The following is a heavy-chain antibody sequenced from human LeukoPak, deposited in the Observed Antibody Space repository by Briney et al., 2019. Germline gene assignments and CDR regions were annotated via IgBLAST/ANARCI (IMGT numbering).Heavy chain of an antibody. CDR1: GLSVSSNF. J-gene: IGHJ6*03. CDR2: IYGGGST. D-gene: IGHD3-3*01. Sequence: PGGSLRLSCAATGLSVSSNFMSWVRQAPGKGLEWVSVIYGGGSTYYADSVKGRFTISRDNSKNTMYLQMNSLRVEDTAVYYCAKEGPYYDFWTSAGTGYYMDVWGKGTTVTVSS. V-gene: IGHV3-53*05. CDR3: AKEGPYYDFWTSAGTGYYMDV.